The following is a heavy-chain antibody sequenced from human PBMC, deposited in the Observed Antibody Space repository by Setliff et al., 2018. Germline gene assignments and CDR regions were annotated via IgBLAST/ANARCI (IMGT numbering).Heavy chain of an antibody. V-gene: IGHV1-69*05. CDR1: GGTFSSYG. J-gene: IGHJ4*02. Sequence: SVKVSCKASGGTFSSYGISWVRQAPGQGLEWMGGTIPVFGTTDYAQKFQGRVTIMTDESTSTAYMELSSLTSEDTAVYYCTRSRAPSVVLAADFDFWGQGTPVTVSS. CDR2: TIPVFGTT. CDR3: TRSRAPSVVLAADFDF. D-gene: IGHD2-21*01.